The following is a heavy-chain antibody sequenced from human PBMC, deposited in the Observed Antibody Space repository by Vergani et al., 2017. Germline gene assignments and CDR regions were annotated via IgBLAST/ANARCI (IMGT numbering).Heavy chain of an antibody. CDR3: AKESDRYGDYGGWFDP. Sequence: EVQLLESGGGLVQPGGSLRLSCAASGFTFSSYAMSWVRQAPGKGLEWVSAISGSGGSTYYADSVKGRFTISRDNSKNTLYLQMNSLRAEDTAVYYCAKESDRYGDYGGWFDPWGQGTLVTGSS. CDR2: ISGSGGST. D-gene: IGHD4-17*01. J-gene: IGHJ5*02. V-gene: IGHV3-23*01. CDR1: GFTFSSYA.